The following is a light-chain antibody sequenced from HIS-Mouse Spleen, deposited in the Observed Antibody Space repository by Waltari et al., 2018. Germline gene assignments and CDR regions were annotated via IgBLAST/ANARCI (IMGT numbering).Light chain of an antibody. J-gene: IGKJ1*01. CDR3: QQYNNWPWT. CDR2: GAS. V-gene: IGKV3-15*01. Sequence: EIVMTQSPATLSVSPGERATLSCRASQRVSSNLAWYQQKPVQAPRLLIYGASTRATGIPARFSGSGSGTEFTLTISSMQSEDFAVYYCQQYNNWPWTFGQGTKVEIK. CDR1: QRVSSN.